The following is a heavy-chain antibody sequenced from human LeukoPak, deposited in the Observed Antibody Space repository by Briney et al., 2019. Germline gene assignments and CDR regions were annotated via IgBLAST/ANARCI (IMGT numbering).Heavy chain of an antibody. CDR2: IYTSGST. J-gene: IGHJ4*02. Sequence: SETLSLTCTVSGGSISSYYCSWIRQPPGKGLEWIGYIYTSGSTNYNPSLKSRVTISVDTSKNQFSLKLSSVTAADTAVYYCARWVVGALFFDYWGQGTLVTVSS. D-gene: IGHD1-26*01. CDR3: ARWVVGALFFDY. V-gene: IGHV4-4*09. CDR1: GGSISSYY.